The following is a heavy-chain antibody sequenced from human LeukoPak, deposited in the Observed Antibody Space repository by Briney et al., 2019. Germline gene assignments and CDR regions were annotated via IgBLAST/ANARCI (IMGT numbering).Heavy chain of an antibody. D-gene: IGHD4-17*01. Sequence: ASVKVSCKTSGYTFTSYGINWVRQAPGQGLEWMGWINPNSGGTNYAQKFQGRVTMTRDTSISTAYMELSRLRSDDTAVYYCAGLSNFNDYGDYDDAFDIWGQGTMVTVSS. V-gene: IGHV1-2*02. J-gene: IGHJ3*02. CDR2: INPNSGGT. CDR3: AGLSNFNDYGDYDDAFDI. CDR1: GYTFTSYG.